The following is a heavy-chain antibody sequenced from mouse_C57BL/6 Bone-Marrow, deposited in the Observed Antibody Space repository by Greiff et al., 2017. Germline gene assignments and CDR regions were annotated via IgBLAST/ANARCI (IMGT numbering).Heavy chain of an antibody. CDR1: GYTFTSYG. Sequence: VQLQQSGAELARPGASVKLSCKASGYTFTSYGISWVKQRTGQGLEWIGEIYPRSGNTYYNEKFKGKATLTADKSSSTAYMELRSLTSEDSAVYFCARSRGVYDGFYYAMDYWGQGTSVTVSS. CDR3: ARSRGVYDGFYYAMDY. V-gene: IGHV1-81*01. D-gene: IGHD2-3*01. J-gene: IGHJ4*01. CDR2: IYPRSGNT.